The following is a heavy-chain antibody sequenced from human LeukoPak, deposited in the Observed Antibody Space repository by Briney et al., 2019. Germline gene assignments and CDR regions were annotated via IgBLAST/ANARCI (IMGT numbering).Heavy chain of an antibody. Sequence: PGGSLRLSCAASGFTFDDYAMHWVRQAPGKGLEWVSGISWNSGSIGYADSVKGRFTISRDNAKNSLYLQMNSLRAEDTALYYCAKDVSHSHWNYYYGVDVWGQGTTVTVSS. CDR1: GFTFDDYA. D-gene: IGHD1-1*01. J-gene: IGHJ6*02. V-gene: IGHV3-9*01. CDR2: ISWNSGSI. CDR3: AKDVSHSHWNYYYGVDV.